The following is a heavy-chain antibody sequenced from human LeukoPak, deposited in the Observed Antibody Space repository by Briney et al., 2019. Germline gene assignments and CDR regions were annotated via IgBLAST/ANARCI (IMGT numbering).Heavy chain of an antibody. J-gene: IGHJ4*02. D-gene: IGHD6-13*01. V-gene: IGHV4-59*08. Sequence: SETLSLTCTVSGGSISSYYWSWIRQPPGKGLEWIGYIYYSGSTNYNPSLKSRVTISVDTSKNQFSPKLSSVTAADTAVYYCARHPSSSWTYYFDYWGQGTLVTVSS. CDR3: ARHPSSSWTYYFDY. CDR1: GGSISSYY. CDR2: IYYSGST.